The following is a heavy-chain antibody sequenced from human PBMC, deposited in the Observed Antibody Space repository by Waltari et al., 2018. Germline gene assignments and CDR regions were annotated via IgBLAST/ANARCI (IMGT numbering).Heavy chain of an antibody. D-gene: IGHD2-15*01. Sequence: QEQLVQSGAEVKKPGASVKVSCKASGYTFTDYYIHWVRQAPRQGLEWMGIINPSGGSTSYAQKFQGRVTMTSDTSTSTIYMDLSSLTSHDTAVYYCARERFCSSGSCYTDGFDIWGQGTKVTVSS. CDR2: INPSGGST. V-gene: IGHV1-46*01. J-gene: IGHJ3*02. CDR3: ARERFCSSGSCYTDGFDI. CDR1: GYTFTDYY.